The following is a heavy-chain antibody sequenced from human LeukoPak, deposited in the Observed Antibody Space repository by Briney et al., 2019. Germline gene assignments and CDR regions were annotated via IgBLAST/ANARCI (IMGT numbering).Heavy chain of an antibody. CDR2: ISGSGGST. CDR3: AKGVRGVIYYYYGMDV. Sequence: GGSLRLSCSASGFTFSSYAMHWVRQAPGKGLEWVSAISGSGGSTYYADSVKGRFTISRDNSKNTLYLQMNSLRAEDTAVYYCAKGVRGVIYYYYGMDVWGKGTTVTVSS. D-gene: IGHD3-10*01. J-gene: IGHJ6*04. V-gene: IGHV3-23*01. CDR1: GFTFSSYA.